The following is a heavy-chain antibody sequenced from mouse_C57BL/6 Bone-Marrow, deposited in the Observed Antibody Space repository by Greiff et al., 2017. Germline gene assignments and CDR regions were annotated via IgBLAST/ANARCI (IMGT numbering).Heavy chain of an antibody. CDR1: GYTFTAYY. CDR3: ARDTYYGSSSYAMDY. Sequence: QVQLKESGAELVRPGASVKLSCKASGYTFTAYYINWVKQRPGQGLEWIARIYPGSGNTYYNEKFKGKATLTAEKSSSTAYMQLSSLTSEDSAVYFCARDTYYGSSSYAMDYWGQGTSVTVSS. V-gene: IGHV1-76*01. D-gene: IGHD1-1*01. J-gene: IGHJ4*01. CDR2: IYPGSGNT.